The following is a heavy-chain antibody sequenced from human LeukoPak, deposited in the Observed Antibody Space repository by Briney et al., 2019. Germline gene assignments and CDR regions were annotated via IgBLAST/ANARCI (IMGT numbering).Heavy chain of an antibody. CDR3: AKGTSSWHEFDY. V-gene: IGHV3-43D*03. Sequence: GGSLRLSCAASGFTVSSSYMTWVRQAPGKGLEWVSLITWDAGSTYYADSVKGRFTISRDNSKNSLYLQMNSLRAEDTALYYCAKGTSSWHEFDYWGQGTLVTVSS. CDR2: ITWDAGST. D-gene: IGHD6-13*01. J-gene: IGHJ4*02. CDR1: GFTVSSSY.